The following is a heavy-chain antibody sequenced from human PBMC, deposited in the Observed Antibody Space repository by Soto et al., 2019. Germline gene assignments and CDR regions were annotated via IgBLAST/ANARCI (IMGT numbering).Heavy chain of an antibody. CDR1: GYSFTSYW. Sequence: PXESLKISCKGSGYSFTSYWNGWVRQMPGKGLEWMGIIYPGDSDTRYSPSFQGQVTISADKSISTAYLQWSSLKASDTAMYYCARPVGAAGDWFDPWGQGSLVTVSS. J-gene: IGHJ5*02. V-gene: IGHV5-51*01. CDR3: ARPVGAAGDWFDP. D-gene: IGHD2-15*01. CDR2: IYPGDSDT.